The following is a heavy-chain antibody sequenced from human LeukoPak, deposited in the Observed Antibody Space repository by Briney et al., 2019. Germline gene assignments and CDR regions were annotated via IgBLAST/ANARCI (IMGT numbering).Heavy chain of an antibody. D-gene: IGHD6-13*01. CDR1: GFTFSSYA. J-gene: IGHJ5*02. CDR3: ARGARTKLYSSSWYESRWFDP. Sequence: WGSLRLSCAASGFTFSSYAMHWVRQAPGKGLEWVAVISYDGSNKYYAYPVKGRFTISRDNSKNTLYLQMNSLRAEDTAVYYCARGARTKLYSSSWYESRWFDPWGQGTLVTVSS. V-gene: IGHV3-30*04. CDR2: ISYDGSNK.